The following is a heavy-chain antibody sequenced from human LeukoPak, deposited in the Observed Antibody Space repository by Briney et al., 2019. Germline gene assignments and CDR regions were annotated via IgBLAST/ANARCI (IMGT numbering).Heavy chain of an antibody. CDR2: INPTSCDT. J-gene: IGHJ3*02. D-gene: IGHD7-27*01. CDR3: ARGDGDGPARRAFDI. CDR1: GYTFTGYY. V-gene: IGHV1-2*02. Sequence: GASVKVSCKASGYTFTGYYMHWVRQAPGQGLERMGWINPTSCDTNYVQKFQGRVIMTRDTSISPAYMELSRVTSDDTAVYYCARGDGDGPARRAFDIWGQGTMVTVSS.